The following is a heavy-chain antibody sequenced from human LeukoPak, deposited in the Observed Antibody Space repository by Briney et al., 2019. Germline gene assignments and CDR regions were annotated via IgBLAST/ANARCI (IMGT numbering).Heavy chain of an antibody. J-gene: IGHJ4*02. V-gene: IGHV3-53*01. Sequence: PGGSLRLSCAASGFTVSSNYMSWVRQAPGKGLEWVSVIYSGGSTCYADSVKGRFTISRDNSKNTLYLQMNSLRAEDTAVYYCARAPGPLYDSSGYYYEDSYYFDYWGQGTLVTVSS. CDR1: GFTVSSNY. CDR2: IYSGGST. D-gene: IGHD3-22*01. CDR3: ARAPGPLYDSSGYYYEDSYYFDY.